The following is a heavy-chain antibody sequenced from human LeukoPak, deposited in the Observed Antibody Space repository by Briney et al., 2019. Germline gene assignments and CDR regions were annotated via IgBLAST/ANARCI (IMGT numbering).Heavy chain of an antibody. CDR1: GFTFNSYA. Sequence: SGGSLRLSCAASGFTFNSYAMTWVRQAPGKGLEWVSAISGGGVNTYYADSVKGRFTISRDNSKNTLYLQMNSLRAEDTAVYYCASQYCSGGSCRFDPWGQGTLVTVSS. CDR2: ISGGGVNT. J-gene: IGHJ5*02. V-gene: IGHV3-23*01. D-gene: IGHD2-15*01. CDR3: ASQYCSGGSCRFDP.